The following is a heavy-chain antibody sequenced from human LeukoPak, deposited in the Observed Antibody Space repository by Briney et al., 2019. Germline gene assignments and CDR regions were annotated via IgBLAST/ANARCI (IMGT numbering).Heavy chain of an antibody. V-gene: IGHV4-38-2*02. CDR2: IYHSGST. D-gene: IGHD3-10*01. CDR1: GYSISSGYY. Sequence: PSETLSLTCAVSGYSISSGYYWGWIRQPPGKGLEWIGSIYHSGSTYYNPSLKSRVTISVDTSKNQFSLELSSVTAADTAVYYCARDWGARDGSGGYYNGAIDYWGQGTLVTVSS. J-gene: IGHJ4*02. CDR3: ARDWGARDGSGGYYNGAIDY.